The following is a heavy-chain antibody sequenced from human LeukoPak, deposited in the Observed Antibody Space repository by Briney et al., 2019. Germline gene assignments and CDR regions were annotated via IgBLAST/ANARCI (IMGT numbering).Heavy chain of an antibody. Sequence: GGSLRLSCVGSGSTFSRSAMSWVRLAPGKGLEWVSGISGSGGHTYYTDSVKGRFTISRDNSGTTVSLQMNSLTTDDTAVYFCAKEGRLTVAAVVAENYFDYWGQGTPVIVSA. CDR1: GSTFSRSA. CDR2: ISGSGGHT. V-gene: IGHV3-23*01. J-gene: IGHJ4*02. D-gene: IGHD3-10*01. CDR3: AKEGRLTVAAVVAENYFDY.